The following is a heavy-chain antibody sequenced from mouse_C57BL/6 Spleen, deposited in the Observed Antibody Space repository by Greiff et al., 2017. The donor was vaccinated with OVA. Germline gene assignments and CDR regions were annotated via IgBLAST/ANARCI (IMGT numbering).Heavy chain of an antibody. CDR3: ARDQDDRYYAMDY. CDR2: ISYDGSN. J-gene: IGHJ4*01. CDR1: GYSITSGYY. Sequence: DVQLQESGPGLVKPSQSLSLTCSVTGYSITSGYYWNWIRQSPGNKLEWMGYISYDGSNNYNPTLKNRISITRDTSKNQFYLKLKSVTTEDTATYYCARDQDDRYYAMDYWGQGTSVTVSS. D-gene: IGHD3-2*02. V-gene: IGHV3-6*01.